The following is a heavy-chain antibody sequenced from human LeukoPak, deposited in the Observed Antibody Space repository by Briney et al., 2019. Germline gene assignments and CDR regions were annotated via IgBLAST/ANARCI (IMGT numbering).Heavy chain of an antibody. V-gene: IGHV4-61*02. CDR3: ARGGNYYGSGSYYKPRYYFDY. J-gene: IGHJ4*02. CDR1: GGSISSGSYY. CDR2: IYTSGST. Sequence: SETLSLTCTVSGGSISSGSYYWSWIRQPAGKGLEWIGRIYTSGSTNYNPSLKSRVTISVDTSKNQFSLKLSSVTAADTAVYYCARGGNYYGSGSYYKPRYYFDYWGQGTLVTVSS. D-gene: IGHD3-10*01.